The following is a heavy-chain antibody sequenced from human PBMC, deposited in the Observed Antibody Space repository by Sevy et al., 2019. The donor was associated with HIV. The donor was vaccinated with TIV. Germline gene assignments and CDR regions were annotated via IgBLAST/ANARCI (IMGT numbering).Heavy chain of an antibody. CDR1: GFTFSSYA. J-gene: IGHJ4*02. Sequence: GGSLRLSCAASGFTFSSYALNWVRQAPGKGLEWVSAISGSGGSTYYADSVKGRFTISRDNSKNTLYLQMNSLGAEDTAVYYCAKDRDSSSWYGGDYFDYWGQGTLVTVSS. CDR3: AKDRDSSSWYGGDYFDY. D-gene: IGHD6-13*01. V-gene: IGHV3-23*01. CDR2: ISGSGGST.